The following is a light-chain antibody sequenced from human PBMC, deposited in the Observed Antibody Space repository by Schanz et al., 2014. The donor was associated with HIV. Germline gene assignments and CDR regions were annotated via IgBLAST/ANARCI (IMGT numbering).Light chain of an antibody. CDR3: QQCVTYPYT. V-gene: IGKV1-5*03. Sequence: IKMTQSPSTVSASVGDRVTITCRASQTIGRFLAWYQQKPGRAPKLLIYQASTLQTGVPSRFSGSGSGTSFTLTITSLQPDDFATYYCQQCVTYPYTFGQGTKLDIK. J-gene: IGKJ2*01. CDR2: QAS. CDR1: QTIGRF.